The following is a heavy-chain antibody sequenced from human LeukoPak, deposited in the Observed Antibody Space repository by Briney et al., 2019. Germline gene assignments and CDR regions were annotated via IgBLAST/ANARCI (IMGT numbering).Heavy chain of an antibody. V-gene: IGHV3-48*01. J-gene: IGHJ5*02. CDR3: ARDDFGDYPKWFDA. Sequence: GGSLTLSCEASGFTFSTYDMNWVRQAPGKGLEWVAYITGDNSTRHYADSLKGRFTISRDNAKNSLYLQMNSLRAEDTAVYYCARDDFGDYPKWFDAWGQGTLVTVSS. CDR2: ITGDNSTR. D-gene: IGHD4-17*01. CDR1: GFTFSTYD.